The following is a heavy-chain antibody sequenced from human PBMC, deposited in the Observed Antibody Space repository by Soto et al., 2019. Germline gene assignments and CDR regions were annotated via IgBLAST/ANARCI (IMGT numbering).Heavy chain of an antibody. D-gene: IGHD2-2*01. J-gene: IGHJ6*02. CDR1: GGTFGSYA. CDR2: IIPIFGTA. V-gene: IGHV1-69*13. Sequence: SVKVSCKASGGTFGSYAISWVRQAPGQGLEWMGGIIPIFGTANYAQKFQGRVTITADESTSTAYMELSSLRSEDTAVYYCARDSDIVVVPAAMRSGYYYYYGMDVWGQGTTVTVSS. CDR3: ARDSDIVVVPAAMRSGYYYYYGMDV.